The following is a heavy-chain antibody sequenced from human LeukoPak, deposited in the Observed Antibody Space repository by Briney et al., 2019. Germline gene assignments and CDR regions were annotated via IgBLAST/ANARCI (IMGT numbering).Heavy chain of an antibody. D-gene: IGHD3-22*01. CDR2: VKSKTDGGTT. CDR1: GFTFSNAW. Sequence: GGSLRLSCAASGFTFSNAWMSWVRQAPGKGLEWVGRVKSKTDGGTTDYAAPVKGRFTISRDDSKNTLYLQINSLKTEDTAVYYCTTDPDDSSGYYLDYWGQGTLVTVSS. CDR3: TTDPDDSSGYYLDY. J-gene: IGHJ4*01. V-gene: IGHV3-15*01.